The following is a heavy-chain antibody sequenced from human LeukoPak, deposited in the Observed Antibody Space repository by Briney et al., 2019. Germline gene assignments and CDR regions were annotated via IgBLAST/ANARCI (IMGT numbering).Heavy chain of an antibody. CDR3: ARDSTYDFWTANGMDV. CDR1: GGSISSHY. J-gene: IGHJ6*02. V-gene: IGHV4-4*07. Sequence: SETLSLTCTVSGGSISSHYWSWIRQPAGKGLEWIGRIYTSGSTNYNPSLKSRVTMSVDTSKNQFSLKLSSVTAADTAVYYCARDSTYDFWTANGMDVWGQGTTVTVSS. D-gene: IGHD3-3*01. CDR2: IYTSGST.